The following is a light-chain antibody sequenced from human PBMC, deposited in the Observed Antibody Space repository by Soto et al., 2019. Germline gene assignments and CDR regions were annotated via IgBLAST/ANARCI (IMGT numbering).Light chain of an antibody. CDR2: AAS. V-gene: IGKV1-39*01. CDR3: QQSYSTPQVT. Sequence: DIQMTQSPSSLSASVGDRVTITCRASQRIRSYLNWYQQKPGKAPKPLIYAASSLQSGVPSRFSGSGSGTDFTLTISSLQPEDFATYYCQQSYSTPQVTFGGGTKVEIK. CDR1: QRIRSY. J-gene: IGKJ4*01.